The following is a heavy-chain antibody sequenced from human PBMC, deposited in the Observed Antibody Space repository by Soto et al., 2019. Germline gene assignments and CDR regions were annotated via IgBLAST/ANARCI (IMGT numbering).Heavy chain of an antibody. CDR3: ATYYCSSTSCYPYYYYGMDV. V-gene: IGHV1-18*04. CDR1: GCTFTSYG. J-gene: IGHJ6*02. Sequence: GAAVEVSCKASGCTFTSYGISLVRQAPGQGLERMGWISAYNGNTNYAQKLQGRVTMTTDTSTSTAYMELRSLRSDDTAVYYCATYYCSSTSCYPYYYYGMDVWGQGTTVTVSS. D-gene: IGHD2-2*01. CDR2: ISAYNGNT.